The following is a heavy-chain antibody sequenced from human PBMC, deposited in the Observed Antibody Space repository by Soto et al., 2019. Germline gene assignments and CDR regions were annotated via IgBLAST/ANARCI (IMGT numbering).Heavy chain of an antibody. CDR2: IIPIFGTA. CDR3: ASTYDYVWGSYRPNYYGMDV. V-gene: IGHV1-69*12. D-gene: IGHD3-16*02. J-gene: IGHJ6*02. Sequence: QVQLVQSGAEVKKPGSSVKVSCKASGGTFSSYAISWVRQAPGQGLEWMGGIIPIFGTANYAQKFQGRVTIPADESTSTAYMELSSLRSEDTAVYYCASTYDYVWGSYRPNYYGMDVWGQGTTVTVSS. CDR1: GGTFSSYA.